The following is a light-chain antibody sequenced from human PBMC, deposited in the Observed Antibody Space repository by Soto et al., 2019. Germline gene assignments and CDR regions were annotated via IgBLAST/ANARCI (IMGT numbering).Light chain of an antibody. J-gene: IGKJ2*01. Sequence: DLQMTQSPSSLSASVGDRVTITCRASQSISSYLNWYQQKPGKAPKLLIYAASSLQSGVPSSFSGSGSGTDFTLTISSLQPEDFATYYCQQSYSTPPYTFGQGTKLEIK. CDR3: QQSYSTPPYT. CDR1: QSISSY. V-gene: IGKV1-39*01. CDR2: AAS.